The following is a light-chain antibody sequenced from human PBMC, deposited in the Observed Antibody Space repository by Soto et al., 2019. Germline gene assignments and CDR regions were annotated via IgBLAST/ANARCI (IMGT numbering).Light chain of an antibody. CDR2: GAS. CDR1: QRLSSSY. Sequence: EVVLAQCPGTLSLSPGERYPPSCMASQRLSSSYLAWYQQKPGQAPRLLIYGASSRATGIPDRFSGSGSGTDFTITISRLEPEDFAVYYCQPHGISPLTVGGGTKVEIK. V-gene: IGKV3-20*01. CDR3: QPHGISPLT. J-gene: IGKJ4*01.